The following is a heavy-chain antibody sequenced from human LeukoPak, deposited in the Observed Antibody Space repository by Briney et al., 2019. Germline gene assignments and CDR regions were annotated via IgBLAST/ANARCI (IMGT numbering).Heavy chain of an antibody. Sequence: GESLKISCKGSGYSFTSYWIGWVRQMPGKGLEWMGIIYPGDSDTRYSPSFQGQVTVSADKSIDTAYLRWSSLKASDTAIYYCARRGAGSGYWYLDLWGRGTLVTVSS. CDR3: ARRGAGSGYWYLDL. CDR1: GYSFTSYW. CDR2: IYPGDSDT. D-gene: IGHD1-26*01. J-gene: IGHJ2*01. V-gene: IGHV5-51*01.